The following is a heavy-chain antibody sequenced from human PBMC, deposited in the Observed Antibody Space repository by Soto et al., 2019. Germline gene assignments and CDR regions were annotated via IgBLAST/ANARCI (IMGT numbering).Heavy chain of an antibody. CDR3: SATIFGVALDY. Sequence: QVQLVESGGGVVQPGRSLRLSCAASGFTFSSYAMHWVRQAPVKGLEWVAVISYDGSNKYYADSVKGRFTISRDNSKNTLYLQMNSLRAEDTAVYYCSATIFGVALDYWGQGTLVTVSS. V-gene: IGHV3-30-3*01. J-gene: IGHJ4*02. D-gene: IGHD3-3*01. CDR1: GFTFSSYA. CDR2: ISYDGSNK.